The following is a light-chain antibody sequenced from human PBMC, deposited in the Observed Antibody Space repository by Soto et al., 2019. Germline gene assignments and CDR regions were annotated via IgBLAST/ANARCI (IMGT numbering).Light chain of an antibody. V-gene: IGKV4-1*01. CDR1: XXALYSSNNRNY. Sequence: DIVMTQSPYSLAVSLCEXXTXXXXSXXXALYSSNNRNYLAWYQQKLGQPPKLLIYWASTRESGVPDRFSGSGSGTDFTLTISSLQAEDVAVYYCQQYYSTPLTFGGGTKVDI. CDR3: QQYYSTPLT. CDR2: WAS. J-gene: IGKJ4*01.